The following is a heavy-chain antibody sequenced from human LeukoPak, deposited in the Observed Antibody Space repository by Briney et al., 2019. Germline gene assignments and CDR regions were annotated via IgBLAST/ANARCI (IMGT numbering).Heavy chain of an antibody. Sequence: SETLSLTCSVSGSSINSHYWGWLRQSPGKGLEWIGYVFNGGSTNYNPSLKSRVTMSLDTSRDQFSLRLSSVTAADTAIYYCASRPADSTWYGVFDYWSQGTLVTVSS. D-gene: IGHD6-13*01. J-gene: IGHJ4*02. CDR1: GSSINSHY. V-gene: IGHV4-59*11. CDR2: VFNGGST. CDR3: ASRPADSTWYGVFDY.